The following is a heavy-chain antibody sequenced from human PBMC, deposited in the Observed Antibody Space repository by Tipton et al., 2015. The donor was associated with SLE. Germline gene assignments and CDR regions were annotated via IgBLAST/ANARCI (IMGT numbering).Heavy chain of an antibody. Sequence: SLRLSCSASGFTFSSYAMHWVRQAPGKGLEWVAVISYDGSNKYYADSVKGRFTISRDNSKHTLYLQMNSLRAEDTAVYYCARDKGSWYFDLWGRGTLVTVSS. CDR2: ISYDGSNK. J-gene: IGHJ2*01. D-gene: IGHD2-15*01. V-gene: IGHV3-30-3*01. CDR3: ARDKGSWYFDL. CDR1: GFTFSSYA.